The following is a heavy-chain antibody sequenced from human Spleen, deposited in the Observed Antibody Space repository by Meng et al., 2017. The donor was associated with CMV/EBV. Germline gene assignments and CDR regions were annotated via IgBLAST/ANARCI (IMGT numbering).Heavy chain of an antibody. D-gene: IGHD3-3*02. CDR2: IWPTDSDT. CDR3: AKRISDAFDV. V-gene: IGHV5-51*01. CDR1: GHKFTTYW. J-gene: IGHJ3*01. Sequence: GESLISCEASGHKFTTYWIDWVRQVPGKGLEWMGTIWPTDSDTTYSPSFQGLVTISVDKSIRTVYLQWSSLKASDTAIYYCAKRISDAFDVWGQGTLVTVSS.